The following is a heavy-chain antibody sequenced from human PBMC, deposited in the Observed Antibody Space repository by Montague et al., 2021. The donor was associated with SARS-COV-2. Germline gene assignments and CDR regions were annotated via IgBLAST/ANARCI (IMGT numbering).Heavy chain of an antibody. V-gene: IGHV3-30*19. D-gene: IGHD2-8*01. CDR1: GFTFNHHG. Sequence: SLRLSCAASGFTFNHHGMHWVRQAPGKGLEWVALISYEGSKKFYXXSLKVRFTISRDSSKNTVYLQMSSLRAEDTAVYYCAKSSIVFMLYVVRDHFDHWGQGTQVTVSS. J-gene: IGHJ4*02. CDR3: AKSSIVFMLYVVRDHFDH. CDR2: ISYEGSKK.